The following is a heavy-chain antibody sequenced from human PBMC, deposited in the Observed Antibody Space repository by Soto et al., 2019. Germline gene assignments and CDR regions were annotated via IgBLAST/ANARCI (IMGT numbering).Heavy chain of an antibody. Sequence: PGGSLRLSCAPSGLNVSNNYMSWVRQAPGKGLEWVSVIYSGGTTHYAGSVKGRFTISRDIFKNMLYLQRKNLRAEDTAVYYCARDFRLMVGGAGFDYWGQGISVTVSS. D-gene: IGHD3-10*01. CDR3: ARDFRLMVGGAGFDY. J-gene: IGHJ4*02. CDR1: GLNVSNNY. CDR2: IYSGGTT. V-gene: IGHV3-66*01.